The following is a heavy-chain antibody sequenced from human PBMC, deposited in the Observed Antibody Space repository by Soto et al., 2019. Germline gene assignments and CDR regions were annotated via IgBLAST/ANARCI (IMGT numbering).Heavy chain of an antibody. CDR2: IYYSGST. J-gene: IGHJ6*02. Sequence: QLQLQESGPGLVKPSETLSLTCTVSGGSISSSSYYWGWIRQPPGKGLEWIGSIYYSGSTYYNPSLQSRVTISVDTSKNQFSLKLSSVTAADTAVYYCASIRCSGGSCYGDYYYGMDVWGQGTTVTVSS. CDR3: ASIRCSGGSCYGDYYYGMDV. V-gene: IGHV4-39*01. D-gene: IGHD2-15*01. CDR1: GGSISSSSYY.